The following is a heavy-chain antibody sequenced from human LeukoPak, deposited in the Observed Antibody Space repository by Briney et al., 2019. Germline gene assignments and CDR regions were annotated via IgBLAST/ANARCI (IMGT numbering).Heavy chain of an antibody. Sequence: PGGSLRLSCAASGFTFSSYAMHWVRQAPGKGLEWVAVISYDGSNKYYADSVKGRFTISRDNSKNTLYLQMNSLRAEDTAVYYCARDLKKSIAVAGFSFATYWGQGTLVTVSS. CDR2: ISYDGSNK. D-gene: IGHD6-19*01. V-gene: IGHV3-30-3*01. J-gene: IGHJ4*02. CDR1: GFTFSSYA. CDR3: ARDLKKSIAVAGFSFATY.